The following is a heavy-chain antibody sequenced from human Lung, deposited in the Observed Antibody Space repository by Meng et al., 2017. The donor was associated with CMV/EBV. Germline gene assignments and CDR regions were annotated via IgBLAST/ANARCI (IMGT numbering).Heavy chain of an antibody. Sequence: HEQLQQSGPGLVKPSQTLSLTCAISGDIVSSNSAAWHWIRQSPSRGLEWLGRTYYRSKWYHEYAVSVKSRITISPDTPKNQFSLQLNSMTPEDTAVYYCARGINGGCGDWGQGTLVTVSS. CDR2: TYYRSKWYH. CDR3: ARGINGGCGD. CDR1: GDIVSSNSAA. J-gene: IGHJ4*02. V-gene: IGHV6-1*01. D-gene: IGHD4-23*01.